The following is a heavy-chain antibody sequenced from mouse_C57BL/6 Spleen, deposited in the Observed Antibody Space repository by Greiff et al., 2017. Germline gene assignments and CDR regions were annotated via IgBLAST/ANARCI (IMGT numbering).Heavy chain of an antibody. CDR2: IDPSDSYT. D-gene: IGHD1-1*01. Sequence: QVQLQQPGAELVKPGASVKLSCKASGYTFTSYWMQWVKQRPGQGLEWIGEIDPSDSYTNYNQQFKGKATLTVDTSSSTAYMQLSSLTSEDAAVYYCARGITTVVAPYWYCDVWGTGTTVTVSS. J-gene: IGHJ1*03. CDR1: GYTFTSYW. V-gene: IGHV1-50*01. CDR3: ARGITTVVAPYWYCDV.